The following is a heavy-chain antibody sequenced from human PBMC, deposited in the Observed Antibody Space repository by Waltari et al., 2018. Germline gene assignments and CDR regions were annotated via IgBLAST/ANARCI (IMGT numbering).Heavy chain of an antibody. Sequence: EVRLVESGGGLALPGDSLRLSCAASGFTFGGFWMTWVRQAPGKGLGRVASINREGSDRSCVDSVNGRFTSSRDSTKNSLFREMNGLTAGDTAVYYCARQYCGGDCYWDYFEYWGQGTLVTVSS. CDR2: INREGSDR. J-gene: IGHJ4*02. CDR3: ARQYCGGDCYWDYFEY. CDR1: GFTFGGFW. V-gene: IGHV3-7*01. D-gene: IGHD2-21*02.